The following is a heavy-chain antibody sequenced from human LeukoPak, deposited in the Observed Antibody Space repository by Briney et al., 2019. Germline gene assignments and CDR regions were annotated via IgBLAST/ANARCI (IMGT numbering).Heavy chain of an antibody. CDR1: GFTFRTYW. Sequence: PGGSLRLSCAASGFTFRTYWMNWVRQAPGKGPVWVSRIESDGSSTSYADSVKGRFTISRDNAANTLYLQMNSLRAEDTAVYYCAKDLGIGRSGSYSYWGQGTLVTVSS. J-gene: IGHJ4*02. CDR3: AKDLGIGRSGSYSY. V-gene: IGHV3-74*01. D-gene: IGHD3-10*01. CDR2: IESDGSST.